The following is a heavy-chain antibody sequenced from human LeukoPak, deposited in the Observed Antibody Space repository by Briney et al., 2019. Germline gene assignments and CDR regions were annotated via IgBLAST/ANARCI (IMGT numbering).Heavy chain of an antibody. CDR3: ARVAGYYGSGPYFDY. J-gene: IGHJ4*02. CDR1: GFTFNSFE. CDR2: ITSSGSAM. V-gene: IGHV3-48*03. Sequence: GGSLRLSCAASGFTFNSFEMIWVRQAPGKGLDWVSHITSSGSAMFYADSVKGRFTISRDNAKNSLYLQMNSLRAEDTAVYYCARVAGYYGSGPYFDYWGQGTLVTVSS. D-gene: IGHD3-10*01.